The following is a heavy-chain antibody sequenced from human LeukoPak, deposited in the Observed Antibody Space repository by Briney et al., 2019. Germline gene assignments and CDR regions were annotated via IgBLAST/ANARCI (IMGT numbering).Heavy chain of an antibody. CDR3: ARGPGSRGIFDY. CDR2: ISYDGSNK. J-gene: IGHJ4*02. D-gene: IGHD3-10*01. V-gene: IGHV3-30*14. CDR1: GFTFSSYA. Sequence: PGRSLRLSCAASGFTFSSYALHWVRQAPGKGLEWVAVISYDGSNKYYADSVRGRFTISRDNSKNTLYLQMNGLRAEDTAVYYCARGPGSRGIFDYWGQGTLVTVSS.